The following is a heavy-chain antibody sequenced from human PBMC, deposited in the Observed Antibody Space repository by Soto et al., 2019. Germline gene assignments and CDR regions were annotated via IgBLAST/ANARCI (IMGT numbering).Heavy chain of an antibody. J-gene: IGHJ4*02. Sequence: GGSLRLSCAASGFTFSNARMNWVRQAPGKGLEWVGRIKSKTDGGTTDYAAPVKGRFTISRDDSKNTLYLQMNSLKTEDTAVYYCTTDLEIHYYDTDWGQGTLVTVSS. D-gene: IGHD3-22*01. CDR2: IKSKTDGGTT. V-gene: IGHV3-15*07. CDR3: TTDLEIHYYDTD. CDR1: GFTFSNAR.